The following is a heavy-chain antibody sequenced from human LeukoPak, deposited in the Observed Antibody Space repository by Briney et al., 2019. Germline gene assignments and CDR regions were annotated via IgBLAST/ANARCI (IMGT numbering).Heavy chain of an antibody. CDR3: ARTSMIAVHFDY. Sequence: SQTLSLTCTVSGGSISSGDYYWCWIRQPPGKGLEWIGYIYYSGSTYYNPSLKSRVTISVDTSKNQFSLKLSSVTAADTAVYYCARTSMIAVHFDYWGQGTLVTVSS. CDR2: IYYSGST. D-gene: IGHD3-22*01. CDR1: GGSISSGDYY. J-gene: IGHJ4*02. V-gene: IGHV4-30-4*01.